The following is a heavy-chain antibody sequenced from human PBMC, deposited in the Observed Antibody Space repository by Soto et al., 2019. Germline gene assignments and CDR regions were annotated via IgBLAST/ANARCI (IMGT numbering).Heavy chain of an antibody. J-gene: IGHJ4*02. CDR2: FYPADSDT. CDR3: TGQHGAGSYYSFDF. V-gene: IGHV5-51*01. D-gene: IGHD3-10*01. Sequence: GESLKISCKASGYTFTTSWIAWVRQMPGQGLEWMGIFYPADSDTRYSPSFQGHVSISADKTTSTAYLQWTILEASDSGIYHCTGQHGAGSYYSFDFWSRGIRVTV. CDR1: GYTFTTSW.